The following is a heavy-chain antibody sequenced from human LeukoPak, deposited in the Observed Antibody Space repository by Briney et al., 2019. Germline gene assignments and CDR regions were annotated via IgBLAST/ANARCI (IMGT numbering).Heavy chain of an antibody. D-gene: IGHD2-21*02. V-gene: IGHV4-61*02. J-gene: IGHJ6*03. CDR3: ARGVVTDDYYMDV. CDR1: GGSVNSGRYY. Sequence: SQTLSLTCTVSGGSVNSGRYYWTWLRQPAGKGLEWIGRLYTNDNTNYNPSLESRVSISLDTSKSQFYLQLTSVTAAGTAVYFCARGVVTDDYYMDVWGKGTTVTVSS. CDR2: LYTNDNT.